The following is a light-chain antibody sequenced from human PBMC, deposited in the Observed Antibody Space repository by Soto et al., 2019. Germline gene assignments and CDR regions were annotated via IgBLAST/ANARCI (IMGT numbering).Light chain of an antibody. J-gene: IGKJ2*01. CDR3: QQYYSTPNT. Sequence: DIVMTQSPDSLAVSLGERATINCKSSQSLLRNSNNKNYLVWYQHKPGQPPKSLIYWASSRESGVPDRFSGSGSGTDSTLTISSLQADDVAVYYCQQYYSTPNTFGQGTRVEIK. CDR2: WAS. CDR1: QSLLRNSNNKNY. V-gene: IGKV4-1*01.